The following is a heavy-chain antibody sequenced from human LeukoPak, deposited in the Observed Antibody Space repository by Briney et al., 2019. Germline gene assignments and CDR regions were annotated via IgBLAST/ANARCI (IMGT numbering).Heavy chain of an antibody. CDR1: GGSISSGGHY. V-gene: IGHV4-31*03. D-gene: IGHD5-18*01. J-gene: IGHJ4*02. CDR2: IYYSGST. Sequence: SETLSLTCTVSGGSISSGGHYWSWIRQHPGKGLEWIGYIYYSGSTYYNPSLKSRVTISVDTSKNQFSLKLSSVTAADTAVYYCARVSVTSRGLDFDYWGQGTLVTVSS. CDR3: ARVSVTSRGLDFDY.